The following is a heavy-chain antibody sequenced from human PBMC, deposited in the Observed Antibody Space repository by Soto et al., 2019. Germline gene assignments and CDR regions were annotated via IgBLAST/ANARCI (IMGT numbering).Heavy chain of an antibody. J-gene: IGHJ5*02. CDR3: ARDFYDYRLWLVNWFDP. CDR2: INAGNGNT. D-gene: IGHD5-12*01. V-gene: IGHV1-3*01. CDR1: GYTFTSYA. Sequence: ASVKVSCKASGYTFTSYAMHWVRQAPGQMLERMGWINAGNGNTKYSQKFQGRVTITRDTSASTAYMELSSLRSEDTAVYYCARDFYDYRLWLVNWFDPWGQGTLVTVSS.